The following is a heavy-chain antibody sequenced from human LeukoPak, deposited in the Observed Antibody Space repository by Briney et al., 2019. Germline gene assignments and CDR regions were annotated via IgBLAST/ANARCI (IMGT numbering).Heavy chain of an antibody. J-gene: IGHJ6*03. CDR1: GFTVSSNY. D-gene: IGHD4-11*01. V-gene: IGHV3-11*04. CDR3: ARGDYTTVTLYYYYYMDV. CDR2: ISSSGSTI. Sequence: GGSLRLSCAASGFTVSSNYMSWVRQAPGKGLEWVSYISSSGSTIYYADSVKGRFTISRDNAKNSLYLQMNSLRAEDTAVYYCARGDYTTVTLYYYYYMDVWGKGTTVTVSS.